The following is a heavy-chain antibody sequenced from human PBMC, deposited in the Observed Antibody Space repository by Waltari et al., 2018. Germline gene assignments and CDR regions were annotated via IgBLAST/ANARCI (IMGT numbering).Heavy chain of an antibody. Sequence: EVQLVESGGGLVQPGGSLRLSCAASGFTFNTYWMKWIRPAPGKGLEWVANINPDGSQKFYVDAVKGRFTVSRDNAQNSLYLQMNNLRAEDTAVYYCTTLARGESGDYWGQGTLVTVSS. J-gene: IGHJ4*02. D-gene: IGHD3-10*01. CDR2: INPDGSQK. CDR1: GFTFNTYW. CDR3: TTLARGESGDY. V-gene: IGHV3-7*01.